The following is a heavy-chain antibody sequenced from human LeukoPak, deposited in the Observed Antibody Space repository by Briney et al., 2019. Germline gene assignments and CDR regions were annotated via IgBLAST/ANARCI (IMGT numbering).Heavy chain of an antibody. J-gene: IGHJ4*02. CDR1: GYSFTSCD. V-gene: IGHV1-8*01. CDR2: INPDSGNT. D-gene: IGHD3-22*01. CDR3: ARRSDYYDSSSYYH. Sequence: GASVKVSCKASGYSFTSCDINWVRQASGQGLEWMGWINPDSGNTGYAQKFQGRVTMTRSTSISTAYMELSNLRSDDTAVYYCARRSDYYDSSSYYHWGQGTLVTVSS.